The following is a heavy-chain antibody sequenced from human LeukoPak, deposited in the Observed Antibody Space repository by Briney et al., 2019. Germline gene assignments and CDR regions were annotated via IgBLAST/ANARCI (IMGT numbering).Heavy chain of an antibody. Sequence: GGSLRLSCAASGFTFSNHWMLWVRQAPGEGLAWVSRINGDGSGTTYADSVEGRFTVSRDNAKNTLYLQMSGLRAEDTAVYFCARDAYSAVSGDRTLDLWGQGTLVTVSS. CDR1: GFTFSNHW. CDR3: ARDAYSAVSGDRTLDL. D-gene: IGHD6-19*01. J-gene: IGHJ4*02. V-gene: IGHV3-74*01. CDR2: INGDGSGT.